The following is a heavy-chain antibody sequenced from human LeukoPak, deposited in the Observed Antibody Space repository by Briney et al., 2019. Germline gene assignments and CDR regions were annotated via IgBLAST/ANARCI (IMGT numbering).Heavy chain of an antibody. D-gene: IGHD3-10*01. V-gene: IGHV3-23*01. CDR1: GFTLSNSP. J-gene: IGHJ4*02. CDR3: ARRVSYSSGSQFDY. CDR2: VSGSGGTT. Sequence: GGSLRLSCAASGFTLSNSPMSWVRQAPGRGLEWVSVVSGSGGTTYYADSVKGRFSISRYNSKNTLYLQMNCLRAEDSAIYFCARRVSYSSGSQFDYWGQGTLVTVSS.